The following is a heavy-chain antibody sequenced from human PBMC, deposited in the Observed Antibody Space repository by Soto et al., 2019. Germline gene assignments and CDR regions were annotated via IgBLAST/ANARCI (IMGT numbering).Heavy chain of an antibody. J-gene: IGHJ4*02. V-gene: IGHV3-48*03. CDR1: GFTFSSYE. CDR3: ASDRSIPPRYSRY. Sequence: HPGGSLRLSCAASGFTFSSYEMNWVRQAPGKGLEWVSYISSSGSTIYYADSVKGRFTISRDNAKNSLYLQMNSLRAEDTAVYYCASDRSIPPRYSRYWGQGTLVTVSS. CDR2: ISSSGSTI. D-gene: IGHD6-13*01.